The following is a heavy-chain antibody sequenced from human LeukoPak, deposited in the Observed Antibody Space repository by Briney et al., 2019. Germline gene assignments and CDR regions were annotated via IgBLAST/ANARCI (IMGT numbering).Heavy chain of an antibody. J-gene: IGHJ4*02. CDR1: GFTFSSYS. V-gene: IGHV3-21*01. CDR3: ADSGYDL. Sequence: PGGSLRLSCAASGFTFSSYSMNWVRQAPGKGLEWVSSISSSSSYIYYGDSVKGRFTISRDNAKNSLYLQMNSLRAEDTAVYYCADSGYDLWGQGTLVTVSS. D-gene: IGHD5-12*01. CDR2: ISSSSSYI.